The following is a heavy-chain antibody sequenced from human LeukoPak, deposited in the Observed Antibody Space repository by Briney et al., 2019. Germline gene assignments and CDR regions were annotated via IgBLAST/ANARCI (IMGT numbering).Heavy chain of an antibody. CDR1: GNSISSGDNY. D-gene: IGHD6-13*01. Sequence: SETLSLTCTVSGNSISSGDNYWSWIRQPAGKGLEWIGRIYTSGSTNYNPSLKSRVTISGDTSKNQFSLRLNSVTAADTAVYYCARHVRKRGIAAAGSPGWFDPWGQGTLVTVSS. CDR2: IYTSGST. V-gene: IGHV4-61*02. CDR3: ARHVRKRGIAAAGSPGWFDP. J-gene: IGHJ5*02.